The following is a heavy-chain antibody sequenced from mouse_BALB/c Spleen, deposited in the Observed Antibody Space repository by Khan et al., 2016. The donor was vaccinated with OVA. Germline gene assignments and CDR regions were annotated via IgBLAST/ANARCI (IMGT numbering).Heavy chain of an antibody. Sequence: VRLQQSGTVLARPGASVKMSCKTSGYTFSSYLIHWVKQRPGQGLEWVGDIYPGNNETTYNEKFKDKAKLTAGKSATTAYMDLSSLTNEDFAVYSCTRGGYSSFAYWGQGTLVTVSA. D-gene: IGHD2-12*01. J-gene: IGHJ3*01. CDR1: GYTFSSYL. CDR3: TRGGYSSFAY. CDR2: IYPGNNET. V-gene: IGHV1-5*01.